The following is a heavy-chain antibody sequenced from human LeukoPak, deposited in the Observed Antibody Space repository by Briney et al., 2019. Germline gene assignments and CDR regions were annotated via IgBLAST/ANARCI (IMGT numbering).Heavy chain of an antibody. D-gene: IGHD6-19*01. J-gene: IGHJ4*02. CDR1: GGSISSSSYY. Sequence: SETLSLTCTVSGGSISSSSYYWGWIRQPPGKGLEWIGSIYYSGSTYYNPSLKSRVTISVDTSKNQFSLKPSSVTAADTAVYYCARLYSSGWHVPGYWGQGTLVTVSS. V-gene: IGHV4-39*01. CDR2: IYYSGST. CDR3: ARLYSSGWHVPGY.